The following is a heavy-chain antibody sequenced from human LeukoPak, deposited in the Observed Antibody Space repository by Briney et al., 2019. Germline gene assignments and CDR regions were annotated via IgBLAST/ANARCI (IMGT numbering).Heavy chain of an antibody. CDR2: ISTSNSYI. J-gene: IGHJ4*02. Sequence: PGGSLRLSCTASGFTFSSYSMSWVRQAPGKGLEWVSSISTSNSYIYYADTVKGRFTISRDNAKNSLYLQMNSLRAEDTAVYYCARGGFSHDSSGYYGYWGQGTLVTVSS. CDR1: GFTFSSYS. CDR3: ARGGFSHDSSGYYGY. D-gene: IGHD3-22*01. V-gene: IGHV3-21*01.